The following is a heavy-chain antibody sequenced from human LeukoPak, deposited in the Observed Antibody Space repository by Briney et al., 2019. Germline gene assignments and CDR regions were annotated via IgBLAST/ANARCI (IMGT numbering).Heavy chain of an antibody. CDR3: VSRRDYGINS. V-gene: IGHV3-53*01. Sequence: GGSLRLSCAASGFTVSSSYMSWVRQAPGKGLEWVSVIYTAGSTYYADSAKGRFTISRDNSKNTVYLQMNSQRAEDTAVYYCVSRRDYGINSWGQGTLVTVSS. J-gene: IGHJ4*02. CDR1: GFTVSSSY. CDR2: IYTAGST. D-gene: IGHD4-17*01.